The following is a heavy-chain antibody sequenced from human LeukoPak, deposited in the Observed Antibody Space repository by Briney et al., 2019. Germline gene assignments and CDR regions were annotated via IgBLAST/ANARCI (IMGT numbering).Heavy chain of an antibody. CDR2: INHSGST. CDR1: GGSFSGYY. V-gene: IGHV4-34*01. Sequence: SETLSLTCAVYGGSFSGYYWSWLRQPPGKGLEWIGEINHSGSTNYNPSLKSRVTISIDTSKNQFSLKLSSVTPADTAVYYCARQVYSSSWSYYFEYWGQGILVTVSS. CDR3: ARQVYSSSWSYYFEY. J-gene: IGHJ4*02. D-gene: IGHD6-13*01.